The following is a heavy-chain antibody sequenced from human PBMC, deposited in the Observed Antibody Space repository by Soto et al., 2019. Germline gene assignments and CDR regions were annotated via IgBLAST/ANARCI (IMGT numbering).Heavy chain of an antibody. V-gene: IGHV4-39*01. J-gene: IGHJ5*02. Sequence: QLQLQESGPGLGKPSETLSLTCTVSGGSLISSIYYWGWIRQPPGKGLEWIGSTFYSGSANYNPSLKRRVTRFVDTAKNQFSLELSSLTAADTAVYYCARHGDVWSGSQGYNWFDPWGQGTLVTVSS. CDR1: GGSLISSIYY. CDR3: ARHGDVWSGSQGYNWFDP. CDR2: TFYSGSA. D-gene: IGHD3-3*01.